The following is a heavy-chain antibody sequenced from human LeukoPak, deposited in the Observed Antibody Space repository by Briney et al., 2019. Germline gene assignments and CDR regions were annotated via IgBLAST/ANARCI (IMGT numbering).Heavy chain of an antibody. CDR1: GYSFTTNW. CDR2: IYPGDSDT. CDR3: ARHSLTGDIRMIDY. Sequence: GESLKISCKGSGYSFTTNWIGLVRQMPGKGLEWMGIIYPGDSDTRYSPSFQGQVTISADKSINTAYLQWSSLKASDSAMYYCARHSLTGDIRMIDYWGQGTLVTVSS. V-gene: IGHV5-51*01. J-gene: IGHJ4*02. D-gene: IGHD7-27*01.